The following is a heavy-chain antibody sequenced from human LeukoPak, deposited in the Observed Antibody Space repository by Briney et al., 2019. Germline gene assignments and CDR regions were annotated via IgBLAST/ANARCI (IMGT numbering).Heavy chain of an antibody. V-gene: IGHV4-59*12. CDR1: GGSISSYY. J-gene: IGHJ4*02. CDR2: IYYSGST. Sequence: PSETLSLTCTVSGGSISSYYWSWIRQPPGKGLEWIGYIYYSGSTNYNPSLKSRVTISVDTSKNQSSPKLSSVTAADTAVYYCASYGDSLQLDYWGQGTLVTVSS. D-gene: IGHD4-17*01. CDR3: ASYGDSLQLDY.